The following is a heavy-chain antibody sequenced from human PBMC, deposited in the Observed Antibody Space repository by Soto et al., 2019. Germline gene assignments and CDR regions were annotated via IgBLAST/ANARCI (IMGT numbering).Heavy chain of an antibody. J-gene: IGHJ4*02. D-gene: IGHD6-19*01. V-gene: IGHV3-23*01. CDR2: ISASGRDI. CDR3: AKGKTSGWYYFDY. Sequence: PXVSLRLSCGASGFTFSNFAMSWVRQAPGRGLEWVSGISASGRDIHYADSVKDRFTVSRDNSKNTLYLQMNSLRAEDTAIYYCAKGKTSGWYYFDYWGQGALVTVSS. CDR1: GFTFSNFA.